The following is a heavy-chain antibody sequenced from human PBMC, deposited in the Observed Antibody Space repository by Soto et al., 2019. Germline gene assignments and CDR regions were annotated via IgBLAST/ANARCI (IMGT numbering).Heavy chain of an antibody. CDR3: AIVDADYGSGSRPDYYSYYGMDV. J-gene: IGHJ6*02. D-gene: IGHD3-10*01. CDR1: GFTFSSYA. V-gene: IGHV3-23*01. Sequence: GGSLRLSCAASGFTFSSYAMSWVRQAPGKGLEWVSAISGSGGSTYYADSVKGRFTISRDNSKNTLYLQMNSLRAEDTAVYYCAIVDADYGSGSRPDYYSYYGMDVWGQGTTVTVSS. CDR2: ISGSGGST.